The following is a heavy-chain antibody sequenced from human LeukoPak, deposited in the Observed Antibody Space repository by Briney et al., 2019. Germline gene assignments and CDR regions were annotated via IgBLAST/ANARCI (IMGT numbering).Heavy chain of an antibody. V-gene: IGHV4-31*03. J-gene: IGHJ4*02. CDR1: GGSVNSGGYY. Sequence: PSETLSLTCTVSGGSVNSGGYYWSWIRQHPGKGLEWIGYISYSGSTYYNPSLKSRLTISLDTSKNQFSLRPSSVSAADAAVYFCAVGPHHYFDSWGQGTLVTVSS. CDR3: AVGPHHYFDS. CDR2: ISYSGST.